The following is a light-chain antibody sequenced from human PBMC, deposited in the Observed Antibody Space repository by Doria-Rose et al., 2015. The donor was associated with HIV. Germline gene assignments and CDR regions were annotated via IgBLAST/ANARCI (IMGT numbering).Light chain of an antibody. J-gene: IGKJ3*01. CDR1: QSLLYTSKNY. Sequence: DIQMTQSPESLGMSLGGRATLNCKSNQSLLYTSKNYLAWYQQKPGQPPKLLIYWASTRQSGVPARFSGSGSGTDFTLTISSLEAEDVSVYYRRQYYDTLSFGPGPTVYIK. CDR2: WAS. V-gene: IGKV4-1*01. CDR3: RQYYDTLS.